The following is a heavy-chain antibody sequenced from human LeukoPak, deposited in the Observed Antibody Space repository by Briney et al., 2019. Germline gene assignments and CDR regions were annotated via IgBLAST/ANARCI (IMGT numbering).Heavy chain of an antibody. Sequence: ASVKVSCKASGYTFIGYYIHWVRQAPGQGLEWMGWINPNNGGTNYAQKFQGRVTMTRDTSISTAYMELSRLRSDDTALYYCAREGYIDFWSGYHGGFDYWGQGTLVTVFS. CDR3: AREGYIDFWSGYHGGFDY. J-gene: IGHJ4*02. CDR2: INPNNGGT. CDR1: GYTFIGYY. D-gene: IGHD3-3*01. V-gene: IGHV1-2*02.